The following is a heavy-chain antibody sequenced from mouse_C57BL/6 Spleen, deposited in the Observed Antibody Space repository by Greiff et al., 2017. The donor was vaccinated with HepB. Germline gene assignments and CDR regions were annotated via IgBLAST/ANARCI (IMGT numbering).Heavy chain of an antibody. D-gene: IGHD2-2*01. Sequence: DVKLQESGPGLVKPSQSLSLTCSVTGYSITSGYYWNWIRQFPGNKLEWMGYISYDGSNNYNPSLKNRISITRDTSKNQFFLKLNSVTTEDTATYYCAREDMVTTGYFDYWGQGTTLTVSS. CDR2: ISYDGSN. J-gene: IGHJ2*01. CDR1: GYSITSGYY. CDR3: AREDMVTTGYFDY. V-gene: IGHV3-6*01.